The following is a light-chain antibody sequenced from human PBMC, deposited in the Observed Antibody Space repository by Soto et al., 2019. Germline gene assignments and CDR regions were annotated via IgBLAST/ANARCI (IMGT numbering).Light chain of an antibody. Sequence: QSVLTQPASVYGSPGQSITISCTGTSSDVVGYNYVSWYQQHTGKAPKLMIYDVSNWPSGVSNLFSGSKSGNTASLTISGLQAEDEADYYCSSYTGSSTLGVFGGGTKLTVL. CDR1: SSDVVGYNY. CDR3: SSYTGSSTLGV. V-gene: IGLV2-14*01. CDR2: DVS. J-gene: IGLJ2*01.